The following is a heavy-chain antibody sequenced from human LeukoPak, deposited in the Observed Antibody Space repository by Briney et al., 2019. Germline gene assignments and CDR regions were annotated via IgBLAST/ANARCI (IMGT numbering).Heavy chain of an antibody. CDR2: ITGSGDYT. CDR1: GFSFGSHP. D-gene: IGHD2-15*01. V-gene: IGHV3-23*01. CDR3: ARGVVAARLYYFDY. Sequence: GGSLRLSCAASGFSFGSHPMNWVRQAPGKGLEWVSGITGSGDYTYYIDSVQGRFTISRDNSKNMLFLQMNSVRAEDTAVYYCARGVVAARLYYFDYWGRGILVTVSS. J-gene: IGHJ4*02.